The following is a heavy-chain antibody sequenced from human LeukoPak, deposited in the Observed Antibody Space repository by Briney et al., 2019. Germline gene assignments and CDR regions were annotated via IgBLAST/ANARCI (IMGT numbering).Heavy chain of an antibody. D-gene: IGHD3-9*01. V-gene: IGHV3-21*01. CDR1: GFTFSSYS. CDR2: ISSSSSYI. J-gene: IGHJ6*02. CDR3: VRGSRSPPFEGMDV. Sequence: GGSLRLSCAASGFTFSSYSMNWVRQAPGKGLEWVSSISSSSSYIYYADSVKGRFTISRDNAKNSLYLQMNSLRAEDTAVYYCVRGSRSPPFEGMDVWGQGTTVTVSS.